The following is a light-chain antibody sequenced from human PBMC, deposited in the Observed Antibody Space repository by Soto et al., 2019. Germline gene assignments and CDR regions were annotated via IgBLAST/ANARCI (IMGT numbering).Light chain of an antibody. CDR2: DVS. Sequence: QSALTQPASGYGSPGQSITISCTGTNSDVGGYNYVSWYQQHPGKAPKFMIYDVSSRPSGVSDRFSGSKSGNTASLTISGLQAEDEADYYCSSYTTSNARQIVFGTGTKVTVL. J-gene: IGLJ1*01. CDR3: SSYTTSNARQIV. CDR1: NSDVGGYNY. V-gene: IGLV2-14*01.